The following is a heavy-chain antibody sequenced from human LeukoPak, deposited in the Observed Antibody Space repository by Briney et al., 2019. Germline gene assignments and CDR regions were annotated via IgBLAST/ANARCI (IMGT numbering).Heavy chain of an antibody. V-gene: IGHV3-21*01. Sequence: GGSLRLSCAASGFAFSDYSMNWVRQAPGKGLEWVSSISASSNYIYYADSVKGRFTISRDNAKNSLYLQMSSLRAEDTAVYYCARDASTRCYLCEVDYWGQGTLVTVSS. J-gene: IGHJ4*02. CDR2: ISASSNYI. CDR3: ARDASTRCYLCEVDY. CDR1: GFAFSDYS. D-gene: IGHD2-2*01.